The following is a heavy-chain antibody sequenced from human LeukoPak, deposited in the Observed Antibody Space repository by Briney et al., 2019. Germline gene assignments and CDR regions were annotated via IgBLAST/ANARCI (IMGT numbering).Heavy chain of an antibody. J-gene: IGHJ4*02. Sequence: GGSLRLSCAASGFTFSKYWMSWVRQAPGKGQEWVANIKQDGSEKYYLDSVKGRFTISRDNSKNTLYLQMNSLRAEDTAVYYCAKRIQSAMATGYWGQGTLVTVSS. V-gene: IGHV3-7*03. CDR3: AKRIQSAMATGY. CDR2: IKQDGSEK. D-gene: IGHD5-18*01. CDR1: GFTFSKYW.